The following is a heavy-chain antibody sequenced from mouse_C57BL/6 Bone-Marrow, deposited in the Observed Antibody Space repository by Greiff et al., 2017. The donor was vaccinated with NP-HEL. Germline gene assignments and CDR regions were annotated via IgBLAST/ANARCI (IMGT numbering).Heavy chain of an antibody. Sequence: EVMLVESGGGLVKPGGSLKLSCAASGFTFSSYAMSWVRQTPEKRLEWVATISDGGSYTYYPDNVKGRFTISRDNAKNNLYLQMSHLKSEDTAMYYCARIYYDYDDSFAYWGQGTLVTVSA. J-gene: IGHJ3*01. CDR3: ARIYYDYDDSFAY. V-gene: IGHV5-4*03. CDR1: GFTFSSYA. CDR2: ISDGGSYT. D-gene: IGHD2-4*01.